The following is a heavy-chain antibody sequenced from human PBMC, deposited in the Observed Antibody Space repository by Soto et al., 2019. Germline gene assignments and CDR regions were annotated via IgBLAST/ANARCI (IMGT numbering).Heavy chain of an antibody. D-gene: IGHD2-2*01. J-gene: IGHJ6*02. Sequence: GGSLRLSCAASGFTFSSYAMIWVRQAPGKGLEWVSAISGSGGSTYYADSVKGRFTISRDNSKNTLYLQMNSLRAEDTAVYYCAKGNIVVVPAAHAGMDVWGQGTTVTVSS. CDR3: AKGNIVVVPAAHAGMDV. CDR2: ISGSGGST. CDR1: GFTFSSYA. V-gene: IGHV3-23*01.